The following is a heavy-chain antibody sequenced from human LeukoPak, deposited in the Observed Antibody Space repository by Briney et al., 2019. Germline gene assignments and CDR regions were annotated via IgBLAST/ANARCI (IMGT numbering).Heavy chain of an antibody. Sequence: GGSLRLSCAASGFTFSSYSMNWVRQAPGRGLEWVSTISGSGNNTYYADSVKGRFTISRDSSKNTLSLQMNSLRVEDSAIYYCAKVTASRWFFDYWGQGTLVTVSS. D-gene: IGHD2-15*01. J-gene: IGHJ4*02. CDR3: AKVTASRWFFDY. CDR2: ISGSGNNT. V-gene: IGHV3-23*01. CDR1: GFTFSSYS.